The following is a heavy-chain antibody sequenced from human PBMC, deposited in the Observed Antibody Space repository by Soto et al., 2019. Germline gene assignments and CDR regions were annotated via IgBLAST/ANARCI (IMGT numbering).Heavy chain of an antibody. CDR3: ALLDRGYWFDP. D-gene: IGHD1-1*01. CDR1: GFTFDDYA. Sequence: PGGSLRLSCAASGFTFDDYAMHWVRQAPGKGLEWVSGISWNSGSIGYADSVKGRFTISRDNAKNSLYLQMNSLRAEDTALYYCALLDRGYWFDPWGQGTLVTVSS. J-gene: IGHJ5*02. V-gene: IGHV3-9*01. CDR2: ISWNSGSI.